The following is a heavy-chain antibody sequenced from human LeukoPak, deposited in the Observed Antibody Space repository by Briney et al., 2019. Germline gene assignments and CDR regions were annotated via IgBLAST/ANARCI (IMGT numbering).Heavy chain of an antibody. CDR1: GYTFSSYH. CDR3: AKDAVGSSWSPPYYYYYMDV. V-gene: IGHV1-46*01. D-gene: IGHD6-13*01. J-gene: IGHJ6*03. Sequence: ASVKVSCKASGYTFSSYHIHWVRQAPGQGLEWMGIINPSGGSTSYAQKFQGRVTMTRDTSTSTVHVELSSLRSEDTAVYYCAKDAVGSSWSPPYYYYYMDVWGKGTTVTVSS. CDR2: INPSGGST.